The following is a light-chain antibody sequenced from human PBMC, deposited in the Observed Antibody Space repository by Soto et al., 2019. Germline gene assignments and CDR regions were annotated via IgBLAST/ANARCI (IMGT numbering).Light chain of an antibody. Sequence: DIQMTQSPCSLSASVGVRVTITCRASQSISSYLGLYQQKPGKAPNLLIYDASTLHSGVPSRFSGGGSGTDFTLTISSLQPEDFATYYCQQVNVYPSTFGGGTKVDIK. CDR3: QQVNVYPST. CDR2: DAS. CDR1: QSISSY. V-gene: IGKV1-9*01. J-gene: IGKJ4*01.